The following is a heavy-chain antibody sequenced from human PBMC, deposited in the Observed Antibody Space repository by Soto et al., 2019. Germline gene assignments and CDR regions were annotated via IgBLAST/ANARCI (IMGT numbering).Heavy chain of an antibody. J-gene: IGHJ4*02. CDR3: GGYSAGYWHYLDF. V-gene: IGHV5-51*01. CDR2: IYPGDSDT. CDR1: GYSFASHW. D-gene: IGHD1-26*01. Sequence: PGESLKISCKGSGYSFASHWVAWVRQMPEKGLEWIGTIYPGDSDTKYSSAFRGHVTISADTSVSSAYLQWRSLEATDSAIYYCGGYSAGYWHYLDFWGRGTLVAVSS.